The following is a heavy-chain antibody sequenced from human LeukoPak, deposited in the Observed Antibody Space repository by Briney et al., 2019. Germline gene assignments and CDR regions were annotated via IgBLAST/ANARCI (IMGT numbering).Heavy chain of an antibody. D-gene: IGHD1-26*01. CDR3: ASGSKVDY. CDR1: GGTFSSYA. CDR2: INPNSGGT. J-gene: IGHJ4*02. V-gene: IGHV1-2*02. Sequence: GSSVKVSCKASGGTFSSYAISWVRQAPGQGLEWMGWINPNSGGTNYAQKFQGRVTMTRDTSISTAYMELSRLRSDDTAVYYCASGSKVDYWGQGTLVTVSS.